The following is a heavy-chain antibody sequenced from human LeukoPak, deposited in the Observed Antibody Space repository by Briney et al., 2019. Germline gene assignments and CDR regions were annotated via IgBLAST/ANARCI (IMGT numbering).Heavy chain of an antibody. Sequence: SETLSLTCAVYGGSFSGYYWSWIRQPPGKGLEWIGEINHSGSTNYNPSLKSRVTISVDTSKNQFSLKLSSVTAADTAVYYCASPVAGTRFDYWGQGTLVTVSS. V-gene: IGHV4-34*01. D-gene: IGHD6-19*01. J-gene: IGHJ4*02. CDR2: INHSGST. CDR3: ASPVAGTRFDY. CDR1: GGSFSGYY.